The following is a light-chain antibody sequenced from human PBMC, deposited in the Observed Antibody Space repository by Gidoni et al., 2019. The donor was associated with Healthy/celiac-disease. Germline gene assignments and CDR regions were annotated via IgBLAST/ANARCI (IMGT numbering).Light chain of an antibody. CDR3: SSYAGSSYG. J-gene: IGLJ1*01. V-gene: IGLV2-8*01. CDR1: SSDVGGYNY. CDR2: EVN. Sequence: QSALTQPPSASGPPGQSVTISCTGTSSDVGGYNYVSWYQQHPGKAPKFMIYEVNKRPSGVPDRFSGSKSGNSASLTVSGLQAEDEADYYCSSYAGSSYGFGTGTKVTVL.